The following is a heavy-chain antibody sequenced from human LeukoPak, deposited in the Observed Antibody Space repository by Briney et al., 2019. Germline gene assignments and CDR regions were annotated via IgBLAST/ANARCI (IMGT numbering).Heavy chain of an antibody. V-gene: IGHV4-34*01. CDR1: GGSFSGYY. CDR3: AKGFAAAGKFGFDY. D-gene: IGHD6-13*01. J-gene: IGHJ4*02. Sequence: PSETLSLTCAVYGGSFSGYYWSWIRQPPGKGLEWIGEINHSGSTNYNPSLKSRVTISVDTSKNQFSLKLSSVTAADTAVYYCAKGFAAAGKFGFDYWGQGTLVTVSS. CDR2: INHSGST.